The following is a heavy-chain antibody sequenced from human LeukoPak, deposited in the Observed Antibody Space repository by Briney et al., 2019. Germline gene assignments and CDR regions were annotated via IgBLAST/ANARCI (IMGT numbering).Heavy chain of an antibody. CDR1: GYTFTSYY. D-gene: IGHD3-16*02. Sequence: ASVKVSCKASGYTFTSYYMHWVRQAPGQGLGWMGIINPSGGSTSYAQKFQGRVTMTRDTSTSTVYMELSSLRSEDTAVYYCARDQTALRLGELSAPFDYWGQGTLVTVSS. CDR2: INPSGGST. J-gene: IGHJ4*02. CDR3: ARDQTALRLGELSAPFDY. V-gene: IGHV1-46*01.